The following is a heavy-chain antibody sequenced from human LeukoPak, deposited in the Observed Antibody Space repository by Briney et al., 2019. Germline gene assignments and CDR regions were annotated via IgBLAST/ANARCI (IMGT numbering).Heavy chain of an antibody. Sequence: GGSLRLSCAASGFTFSSYAMHWVRQAPGKGLEWVAVLSYDGSNKYYADSVKGRFTISRDNSKNTLYLQMNSLRAEDTAVYYCASTRSPWGQGTLVTVSS. V-gene: IGHV3-30-3*01. J-gene: IGHJ5*02. CDR1: GFTFSSYA. D-gene: IGHD1-26*01. CDR2: LSYDGSNK. CDR3: ASTRSP.